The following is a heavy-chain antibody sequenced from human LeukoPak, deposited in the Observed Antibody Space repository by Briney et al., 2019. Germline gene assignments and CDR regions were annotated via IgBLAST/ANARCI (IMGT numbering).Heavy chain of an antibody. CDR2: INPNSGGT. J-gene: IGHJ5*02. V-gene: IGHV1-2*02. D-gene: IGHD1-14*01. Sequence: ASVKVSCKASGYTFTGYYMHWVRQAPGQGLEWMGCINPNSGGTNYAQKFQGRVTMTRDTSISTAYMELSRLRSDDTAVYYCARDPENHNWFDPWGQGTLVTVSS. CDR3: ARDPENHNWFDP. CDR1: GYTFTGYY.